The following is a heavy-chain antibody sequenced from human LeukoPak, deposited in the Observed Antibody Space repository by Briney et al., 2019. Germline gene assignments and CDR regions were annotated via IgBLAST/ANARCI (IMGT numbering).Heavy chain of an antibody. Sequence: ASVKVSCKASGYTFTNYDINWVRRATGQGLEWMGWMNPNSGNTGYAQKFQGRVTMTRSTSISTAYMERSSLTSEDTAVYYCARVSLGYCSGGTCYFQDHWGQGTLVTVSS. J-gene: IGHJ4*02. D-gene: IGHD2-15*01. V-gene: IGHV1-8*01. CDR1: GYTFTNYD. CDR3: ARVSLGYCSGGTCYFQDH. CDR2: MNPNSGNT.